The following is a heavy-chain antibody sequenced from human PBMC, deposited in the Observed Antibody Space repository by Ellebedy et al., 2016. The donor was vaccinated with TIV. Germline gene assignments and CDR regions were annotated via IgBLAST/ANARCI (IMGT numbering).Heavy chain of an antibody. J-gene: IGHJ2*01. D-gene: IGHD3/OR15-3a*01. Sequence: GSLRLSCTVSGGSISGSSYYRGWIRQPPGKGLEWIGNIFDTGSTYYNPSLKSRVIISVDTSKNQFSLKLSSVTAADTAVYYCARSLMIFSFDKCYFDLWGRGTLVTVSS. CDR2: IFDTGST. CDR1: GGSISGSSYY. V-gene: IGHV4-39*01. CDR3: ARSLMIFSFDKCYFDL.